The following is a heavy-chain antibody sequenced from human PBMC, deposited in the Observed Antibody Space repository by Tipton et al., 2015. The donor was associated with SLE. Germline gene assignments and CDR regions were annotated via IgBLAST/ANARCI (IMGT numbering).Heavy chain of an antibody. J-gene: IGHJ3*02. CDR3: ARASRNSWAFDI. Sequence: PGLVKPSETLSLTCTVSGGSISSHYWSWIRQPPGKGLEWIGYIYYSGSTNYNPSLKSRVTISVDTSKNQFSLKLSSVTAADTAVYYCARASRNSWAFDIWGRATMGTVSS. V-gene: IGHV4-59*11. D-gene: IGHD1-14*01. CDR2: IYYSGST. CDR1: GGSISSHY.